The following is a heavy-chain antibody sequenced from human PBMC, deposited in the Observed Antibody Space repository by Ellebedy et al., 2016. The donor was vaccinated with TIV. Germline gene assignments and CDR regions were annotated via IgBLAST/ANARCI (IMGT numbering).Heavy chain of an antibody. D-gene: IGHD1-26*01. CDR2: IKQDGSEK. Sequence: GESLKISXAASGFTFSSCWITWVRQAPGRGLEWVANIKQDGSEKYYVDSVKGRFTISRDNSKNSVSLQMNSLRAEDTAVYYCAREGGTVATYFDYWGQGTLVTVSS. CDR1: GFTFSSCW. V-gene: IGHV3-7*01. CDR3: AREGGTVATYFDY. J-gene: IGHJ4*02.